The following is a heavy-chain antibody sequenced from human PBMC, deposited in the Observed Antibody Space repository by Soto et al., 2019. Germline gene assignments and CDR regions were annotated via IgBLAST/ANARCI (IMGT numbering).Heavy chain of an antibody. V-gene: IGHV1-45*02. D-gene: IGHD6-19*01. J-gene: IGHJ6*02. CDR1: GYTFTYRY. Sequence: SVKVSCKASGYTFTYRYLHWVRQAPGQALEWMGWITPFNGNTNYAQKFQDRVTITRDRSMSTAYMELSSLRSEDTAMYYCARSRGIAVAGKLGGMDVWGQGTTVTVSS. CDR2: ITPFNGNT. CDR3: ARSRGIAVAGKLGGMDV.